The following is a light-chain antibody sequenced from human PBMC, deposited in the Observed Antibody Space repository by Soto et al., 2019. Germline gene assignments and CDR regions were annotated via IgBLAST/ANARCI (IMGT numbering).Light chain of an antibody. Sequence: EIVLTQSPATLSSFPGDSFTLSCRASQYINTRLAWYQHRPGQAPRLLIYQTSIRAAGIPARFSASGSGTDFTLTISDVQPEDFALYYCHQRQSWPRTFGQGTKVDIK. CDR3: HQRQSWPRT. J-gene: IGKJ1*01. V-gene: IGKV3-11*01. CDR2: QTS. CDR1: QYINTR.